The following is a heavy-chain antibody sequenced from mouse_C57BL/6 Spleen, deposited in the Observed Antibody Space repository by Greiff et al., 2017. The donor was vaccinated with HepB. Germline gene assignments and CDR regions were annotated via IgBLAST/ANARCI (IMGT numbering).Heavy chain of an antibody. CDR3: ARSPLDGYYGAMDY. CDR1: GYSFTDYN. J-gene: IGHJ4*01. CDR2: INPNYGTT. D-gene: IGHD2-3*01. V-gene: IGHV1-39*01. Sequence: EVKLMESGPELVKPGASVKISCKASGYSFTDYNMNWVKQSNGKSLEWIGVINPNYGTTSYNQKFKGKATLTVDQSSSTAYMQLNSLTSEDSAVYYCARSPLDGYYGAMDYWGQGTSVTVSS.